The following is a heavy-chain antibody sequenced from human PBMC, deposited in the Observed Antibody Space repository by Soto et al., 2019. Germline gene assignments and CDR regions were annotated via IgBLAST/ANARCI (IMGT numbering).Heavy chain of an antibody. CDR3: AKGPTYYYGSGSYFDY. D-gene: IGHD3-10*01. J-gene: IGHJ4*02. CDR2: ISYDGSNK. CDR1: GFTFSSYG. Sequence: GGSLRLSCAASGFTFSSYGMHWVRQAPGKGLEWVAVISYDGSNKYYVDSVKGRFTISRDNSKNTLYLQMNSLRAEDTAVYYCAKGPTYYYGSGSYFDYCGQGTLVTVSS. V-gene: IGHV3-30*18.